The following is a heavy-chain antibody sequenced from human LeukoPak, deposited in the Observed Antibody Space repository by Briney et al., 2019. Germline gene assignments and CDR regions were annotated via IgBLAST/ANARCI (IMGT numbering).Heavy chain of an antibody. J-gene: IGHJ4*02. CDR2: ISSSGSTI. D-gene: IGHD6-13*01. CDR1: GFTFSSYS. Sequence: PGXXLRLSCAASGFTFSSYSMNWVRQAPGKGLEWVSYISSSGSTIYYADSVKGRFTISRDNAKNSLYLQMNSLRAEDTAVYYCASADGQQLAPFDYWGQGTLVTVSS. CDR3: ASADGQQLAPFDY. V-gene: IGHV3-48*04.